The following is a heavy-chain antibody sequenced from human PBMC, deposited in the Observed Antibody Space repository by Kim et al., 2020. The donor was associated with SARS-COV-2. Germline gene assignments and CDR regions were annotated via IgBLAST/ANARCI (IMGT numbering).Heavy chain of an antibody. CDR2: GST. CDR3: ARLAHGRFDS. V-gene: IGHV4-59*08. Sequence: GSTNYKPPRKGRVTLSVDPSKDQFSLHLTSVTAADTAVYYGARLAHGRFDSWGQGALVTVSS. J-gene: IGHJ4*02. D-gene: IGHD5-12*01.